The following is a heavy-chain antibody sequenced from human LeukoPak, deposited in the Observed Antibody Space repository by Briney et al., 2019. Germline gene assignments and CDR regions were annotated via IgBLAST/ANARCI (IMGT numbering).Heavy chain of an antibody. Sequence: GGSLRLSCAASGFTFSSYGMHWVRQAPGKGLEWVAVISYDGSNKYYADSVKGRFTISRDNSKNTLYLQMNSQRAEDTAVYYCAKDPFDYWGQGTLVTVSS. CDR2: ISYDGSNK. CDR3: AKDPFDY. J-gene: IGHJ4*02. CDR1: GFTFSSYG. V-gene: IGHV3-30*18.